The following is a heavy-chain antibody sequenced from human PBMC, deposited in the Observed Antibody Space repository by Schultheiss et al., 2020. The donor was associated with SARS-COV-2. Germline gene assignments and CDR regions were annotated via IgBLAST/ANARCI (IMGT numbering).Heavy chain of an antibody. D-gene: IGHD6-19*01. J-gene: IGHJ5*02. CDR1: GYRFTNYW. V-gene: IGHV5-10-1*01. CDR2: IDPSDSET. Sequence: GESLKISCQGSGYRFTNYWISWVRQMPGKGLEWMGKIDPSDSETNYSPSFQGHVTISVDRSISTAYLQWTSLKASDTAMYYCARRVAGTLDTVENWFDPWGQGTLVTVSS. CDR3: ARRVAGTLDTVENWFDP.